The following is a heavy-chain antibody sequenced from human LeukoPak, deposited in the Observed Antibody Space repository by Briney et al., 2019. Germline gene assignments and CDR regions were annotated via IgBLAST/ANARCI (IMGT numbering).Heavy chain of an antibody. D-gene: IGHD3-16*02. J-gene: IGHJ4*02. CDR3: AREIMITFGGVIPTPY. Sequence: GGSLRLSCAASGFTVSSNYMSWVRQAPGKGLEWVSVIYSGGSTYYADSVKGRFTISRDNSKNTLYLQMNSLRAEDTAVYYCAREIMITFGGVIPTPYWGQGTLVPVSS. CDR1: GFTVSSNY. V-gene: IGHV3-66*02. CDR2: IYSGGST.